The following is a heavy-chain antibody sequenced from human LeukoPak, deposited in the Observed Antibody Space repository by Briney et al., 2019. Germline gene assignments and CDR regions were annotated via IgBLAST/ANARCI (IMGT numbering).Heavy chain of an antibody. CDR3: AREGGDPRWLDP. D-gene: IGHD6-25*01. Sequence: SETLSLTCTVSGGSISSYYWTWIRQSAGKGLEWIGRINTGGSTNYNPSLRSRVTMSVNTSKNQFSLNLTSVTAADTAVYSCAREGGDPRWLDPWGQGTLVTVSS. V-gene: IGHV4-4*07. J-gene: IGHJ5*02. CDR2: INTGGST. CDR1: GGSISSYY.